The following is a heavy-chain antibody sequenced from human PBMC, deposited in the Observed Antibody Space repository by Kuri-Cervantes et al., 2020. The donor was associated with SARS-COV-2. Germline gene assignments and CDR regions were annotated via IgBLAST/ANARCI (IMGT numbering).Heavy chain of an antibody. CDR1: GYTFTSYG. CDR3: ARDLGSSSQDDY. J-gene: IGHJ4*02. D-gene: IGHD6-6*01. V-gene: IGHV1-2*02. CDR2: INPNSGGT. Sequence: ASVKVSCKASGYTFTSYGISWVRQAPGQGLEWIGWINPNSGGTNYAQKFQGRVTMTRDTSISTAYMELSRLRSDDTAVYYCARDLGSSSQDDYWGQGTLVTVSS.